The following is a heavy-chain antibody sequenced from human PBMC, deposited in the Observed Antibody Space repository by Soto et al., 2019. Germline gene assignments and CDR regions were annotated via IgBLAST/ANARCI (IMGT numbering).Heavy chain of an antibody. CDR3: ARRYGGAIDY. CDR1: GGSISSYY. V-gene: IGHV4-59*08. CDR2: IYYSGST. J-gene: IGHJ4*02. Sequence: QVQLQESGPGLVKPSETLSLTCTVSGGSISSYYWSWIRQPPGKGLEWIGYIYYSGSTNYNPSLKSRVTRSVATSKNQFSLKLSSVAAADTAVYYCARRYGGAIDYWGQGTLVTVSS. D-gene: IGHD3-16*01.